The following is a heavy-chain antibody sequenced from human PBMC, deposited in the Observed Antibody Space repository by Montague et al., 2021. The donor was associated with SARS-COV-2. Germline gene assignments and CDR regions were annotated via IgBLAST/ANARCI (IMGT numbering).Heavy chain of an antibody. CDR2: IYYSGST. CDR1: GCSISSYY. V-gene: IGHV4-59*01. CDR3: ARGSGWMGNAFDI. D-gene: IGHD6-19*01. J-gene: IGHJ3*02. Sequence: SETLSLTCTVSGCSISSYYWSWIRQPPGKGLEWIGYIYYSGSTNYNPSLKSRVTISVDTSKNQLSLKLSSVTAADTAVYYCARGSGWMGNAFDIWGQGTMVTVSS.